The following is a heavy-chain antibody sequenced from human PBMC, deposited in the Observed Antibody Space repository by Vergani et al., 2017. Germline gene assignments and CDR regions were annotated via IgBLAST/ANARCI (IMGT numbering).Heavy chain of an antibody. J-gene: IGHJ6*02. CDR1: GFTFSSYA. CDR3: AKGGYCRSTRGDEGRGYYYGMGG. V-gene: IGHV3-23*01. D-gene: IGHD2-2*01. CDR2: ISGSGGNT. Sequence: EVQLLESGGGLVQPGGSLRLSCAASGFTFSSYAMSWVRQVPGKGLEWVSGISGSGGNTYYANSVQGRFTISRDNSKNTLYLQMNRLRADDTAVDYCAKGGYCRSTRGDEGRGYYYGMGGWGQGTTVTFSS.